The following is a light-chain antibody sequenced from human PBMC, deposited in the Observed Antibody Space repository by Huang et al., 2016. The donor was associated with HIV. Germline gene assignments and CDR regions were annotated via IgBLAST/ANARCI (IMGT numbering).Light chain of an antibody. V-gene: IGKV3-15*01. CDR3: QQYNDWRT. J-gene: IGKJ1*01. CDR1: PGVFSD. Sequence: EIVMTQSPATVSVSPGATATLSCRASPGVFSDLAWYQEKPGQGPRLLSVAASTRATGIPDRFSGSGSGTEFTLTISSLQSEDFAFYYCQQYNDWRTFGQGTKVEIK. CDR2: AAS.